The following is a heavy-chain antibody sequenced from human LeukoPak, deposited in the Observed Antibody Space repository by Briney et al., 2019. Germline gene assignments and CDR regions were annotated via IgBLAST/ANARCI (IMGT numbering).Heavy chain of an antibody. Sequence: GGSLRLSCAASGFTFSSYWMHWVRQAPGKGLVWVSRINSDGSSTSYVDSVKGRFTISRDNAKNTLYLQMNSLRAEDTAVYYCAREWVYCSSTSCYTPYGFDYWGQGTLVTVSS. V-gene: IGHV3-74*01. J-gene: IGHJ4*02. CDR3: AREWVYCSSTSCYTPYGFDY. CDR2: INSDGSST. D-gene: IGHD2-2*02. CDR1: GFTFSSYW.